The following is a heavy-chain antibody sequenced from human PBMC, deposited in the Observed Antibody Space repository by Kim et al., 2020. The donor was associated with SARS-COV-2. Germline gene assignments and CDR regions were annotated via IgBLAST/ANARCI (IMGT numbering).Heavy chain of an antibody. V-gene: IGHV5-51*01. Sequence: GESLKISCKGSGYSFTSYWIGWVRQMPGKGLEWMGIIYPGDSDTRYSPSFQGQVTISADKSISTAYLQWSSLKASDTAMYYCARHGRIRGYSGYEADVWGQGTTVTVSS. J-gene: IGHJ6*02. CDR3: ARHGRIRGYSGYEADV. CDR1: GYSFTSYW. D-gene: IGHD5-12*01. CDR2: IYPGDSDT.